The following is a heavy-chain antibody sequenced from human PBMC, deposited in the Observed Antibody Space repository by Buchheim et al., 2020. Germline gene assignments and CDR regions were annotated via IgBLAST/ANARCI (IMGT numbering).Heavy chain of an antibody. Sequence: QVQLQESGPGLVEPSETLSLTCTVSGVPISDYYWSWIRQPPGKGLEWIGYFYNSGSTNFNPSLKSRVTISVDTSKNPVSLSLSSVTAADTAVYYCAGDYFDSSGYSDYWGQGTL. V-gene: IGHV4-59*01. D-gene: IGHD3-22*01. CDR2: FYNSGST. CDR1: GVPISDYY. CDR3: AGDYFDSSGYSDY. J-gene: IGHJ4*02.